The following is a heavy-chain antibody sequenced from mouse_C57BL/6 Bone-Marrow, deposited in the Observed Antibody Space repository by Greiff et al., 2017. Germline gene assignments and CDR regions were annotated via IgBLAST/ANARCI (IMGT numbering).Heavy chain of an antibody. CDR2: IWWDDDK. Sequence: QVTLKVSGPGILQPSQTLSLTCSFSGFSLSTFGMGVGWIRPPSGKGLEWLAHIWWDDDKYYNPALKSRLTISKDTSKNQVFLKIATVDTADTATYYCARIDGYCPGYWGQGTTLTVSS. J-gene: IGHJ2*01. V-gene: IGHV8-8*01. CDR3: ARIDGYCPGY. D-gene: IGHD2-3*01. CDR1: GFSLSTFGMG.